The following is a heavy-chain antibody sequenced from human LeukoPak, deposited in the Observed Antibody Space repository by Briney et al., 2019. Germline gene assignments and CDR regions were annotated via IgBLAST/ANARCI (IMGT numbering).Heavy chain of an antibody. Sequence: GGSLRLSCAASGFTFRSFAMSWVRQAPGKGLEWVSGIIGSGRTTFYADSVKGRFTISRDNSMNTLYLQMNSLRAEDTAIYYCAKKEGDTYFSWYMDVWGKGTTVTVSS. CDR3: AKKEGDTYFSWYMDV. CDR2: IIGSGRTT. D-gene: IGHD2-21*01. J-gene: IGHJ6*03. V-gene: IGHV3-23*01. CDR1: GFTFRSFA.